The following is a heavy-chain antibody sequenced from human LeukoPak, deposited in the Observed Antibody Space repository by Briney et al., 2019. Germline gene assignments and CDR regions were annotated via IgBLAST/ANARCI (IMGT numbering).Heavy chain of an antibody. CDR3: ARIVGASDY. CDR1: GGSISSSSYY. CDR2: IYYSGST. D-gene: IGHD1-26*01. J-gene: IGHJ4*02. Sequence: SGTLSLTCTVSGGSISSSSYYWGWLRQPPGKGLEWIGSIYYSGSTYYNPSLKSRVTISVDTSKNQFSLKLSSVTAADTAVYYCARIVGASDYWGQGTLVTVSS. V-gene: IGHV4-39*01.